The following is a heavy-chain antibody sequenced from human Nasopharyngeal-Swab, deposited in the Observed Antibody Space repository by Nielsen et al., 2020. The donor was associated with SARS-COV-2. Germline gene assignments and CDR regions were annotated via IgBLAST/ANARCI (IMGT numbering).Heavy chain of an antibody. D-gene: IGHD3-3*01. CDR2: ISSSSSTI. CDR1: GFTFSTYT. CDR3: ARGSGITIFGVVHQNYYGMDV. Sequence: GESLKISCAASGFTFSTYTMNWVRQAPGKGLEWVSYISSSSSTIYYADSVKGRFTISRDNAENSLYLQMNSLRDEDTAVYYCARGSGITIFGVVHQNYYGMDVWGQGTTVTVSS. V-gene: IGHV3-48*02. J-gene: IGHJ6*02.